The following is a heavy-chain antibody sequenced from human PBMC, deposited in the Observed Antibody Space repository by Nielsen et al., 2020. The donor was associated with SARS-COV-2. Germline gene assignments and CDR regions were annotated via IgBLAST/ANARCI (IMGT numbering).Heavy chain of an antibody. V-gene: IGHV3-11*05. CDR2: ISSSSSYT. J-gene: IGHJ6*02. D-gene: IGHD3-16*02. Sequence: GGSLRLSCAASGFTFSDYYMSWIRQAPGKGLEWVSYISSSSSYTNYADSVKGRFTISRDNAKNSLYLQMNSLRAEDTALYHCARDPRTTLRLGELSLIRSSGMDVWGQGTTVTVSS. CDR1: GFTFSDYY. CDR3: ARDPRTTLRLGELSLIRSSGMDV.